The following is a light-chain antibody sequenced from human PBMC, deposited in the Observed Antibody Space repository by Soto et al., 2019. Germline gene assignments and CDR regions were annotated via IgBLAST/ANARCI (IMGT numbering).Light chain of an antibody. Sequence: VMTQSPDSMAVSLGERATIHCKSSQSVLNSSNNKNYLAWYQQRPXKAPKLLIYAASSLRSGVPSRFSVSGFGTDLTLTLSILQTEVFASYVGQLNYSPPPVTFCRGTRLEIK. CDR3: QLNYSPPPVT. CDR2: AAS. CDR1: QSVLNSSNNKNY. J-gene: IGKJ5*01. V-gene: IGKV4-1*01.